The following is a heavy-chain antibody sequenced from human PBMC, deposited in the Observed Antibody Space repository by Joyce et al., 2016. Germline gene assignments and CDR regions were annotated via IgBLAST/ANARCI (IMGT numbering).Heavy chain of an antibody. Sequence: QMQLVQSGPEVKKPGTSVKVSCKASGFTFTSSAVQWVRQARGQRREWIGWIVVTSGKTDYAQNFQERVTITRDMSTSTAYMELNSLRSEDTAVYYCAAGEGGHWGQGTLVTVSS. CDR2: IVVTSGKT. D-gene: IGHD2-15*01. V-gene: IGHV1-58*01. CDR3: AAGEGGH. J-gene: IGHJ4*02. CDR1: GFTFTSSA.